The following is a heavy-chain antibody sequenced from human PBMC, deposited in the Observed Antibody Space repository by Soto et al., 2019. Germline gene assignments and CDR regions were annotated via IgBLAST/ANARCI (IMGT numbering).Heavy chain of an antibody. CDR2: ASAYNGNT. J-gene: IGHJ6*02. CDR3: ARDKGRYGTTPGVVIIDPLHYYYGMDV. Sequence: GASVKVSCKASGYTFTSYGISWVRQAPGQGLEWMGWASAYNGNTNYAQKLQGRVTMTTDTSTSTAYMELRSLRSDDTAVYYCARDKGRYGTTPGVVIIDPLHYYYGMDVWGQGTTVTVSS. V-gene: IGHV1-18*01. D-gene: IGHD3-3*01. CDR1: GYTFTSYG.